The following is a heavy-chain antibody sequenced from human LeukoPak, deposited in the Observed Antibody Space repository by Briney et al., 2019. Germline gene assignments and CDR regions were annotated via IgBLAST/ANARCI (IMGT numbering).Heavy chain of an antibody. CDR3: ARDPSPVYYASGSSKYYYYGMDV. Sequence: GGSLRLSCAASGFTVSSNYMNWVRQAPGKGLEWVSLISSGGTTYYTDSVKGRFTISRDNSKSTLYLQMNSLRAEDTAAYYCARDPSPVYYASGSSKYYYYGMDVWGPGTTVTVS. D-gene: IGHD3-10*01. J-gene: IGHJ6*02. V-gene: IGHV3-66*01. CDR2: ISSGGTT. CDR1: GFTVSSNY.